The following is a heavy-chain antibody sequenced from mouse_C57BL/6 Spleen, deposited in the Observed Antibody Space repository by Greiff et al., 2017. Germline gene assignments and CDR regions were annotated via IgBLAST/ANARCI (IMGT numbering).Heavy chain of an antibody. Sequence: EVTVVESGGGLVKPGGSLKLSCAASGFTFSDYGMHWVRQAPEKGLEWVAYISSGSSTIYYADTVKGRFTISRDNAKNTLFLQMTSLRSEDTAMYYCARNYYGSSYPFAYWGQGTLVTVSA. CDR1: GFTFSDYG. CDR2: ISSGSSTI. CDR3: ARNYYGSSYPFAY. V-gene: IGHV5-17*01. D-gene: IGHD1-1*01. J-gene: IGHJ3*01.